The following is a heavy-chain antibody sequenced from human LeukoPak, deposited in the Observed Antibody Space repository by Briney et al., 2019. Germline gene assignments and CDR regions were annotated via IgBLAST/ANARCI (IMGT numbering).Heavy chain of an antibody. Sequence: PSETLSLTXAVSGYSISSGYYWGWIRQPPGKGLERVGSIYHSGSTYYNPSLKSRVTISVDTSKNQFSLKLSSVTAADTTVYYCARDTQARGIDYWGQGTLVTVSS. V-gene: IGHV4-38-2*02. CDR2: IYHSGST. CDR3: ARDTQARGIDY. J-gene: IGHJ4*02. CDR1: GYSISSGYY. D-gene: IGHD3-10*01.